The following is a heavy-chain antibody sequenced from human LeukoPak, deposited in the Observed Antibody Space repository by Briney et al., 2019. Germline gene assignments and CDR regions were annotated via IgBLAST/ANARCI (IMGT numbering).Heavy chain of an antibody. J-gene: IGHJ4*02. CDR3: ARNTAAAVMYYFDY. CDR1: GGSFSGYY. Sequence: SETLSLTCAVYGGSFSGYYWSWIRQPPGKGLEWIGETNHSGSTNYNPSLKSRVTISVDTSKNQFSLKLSSVTAADTAVYYCARNTAAAVMYYFDYCGQGTLVTVSS. V-gene: IGHV4-34*01. D-gene: IGHD2-2*01. CDR2: TNHSGST.